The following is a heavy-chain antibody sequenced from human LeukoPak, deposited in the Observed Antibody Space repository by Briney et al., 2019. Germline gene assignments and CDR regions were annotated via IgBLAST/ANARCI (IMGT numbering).Heavy chain of an antibody. D-gene: IGHD6-19*01. J-gene: IGHJ3*02. Sequence: PGGSLRLSCSASGFSFRNYAMHWVRQAPGKGLEWIGEIHHSGSTDYNPSLKSRVTISVDTSKDQFSLKLSSVNVADTAVYYCARDADTSGSDTFDIWGQGTMVTVSS. CDR2: IHHSGST. CDR3: ARDADTSGSDTFDI. V-gene: IGHV4-34*01. CDR1: GFSFRNYA.